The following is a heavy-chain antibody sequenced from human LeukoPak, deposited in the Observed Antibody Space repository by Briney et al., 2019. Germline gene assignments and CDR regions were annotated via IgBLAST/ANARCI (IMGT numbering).Heavy chain of an antibody. Sequence: GGSLRLSCAASGFTLSRHSMHWVRQAPGKGLEWVSSISTTGGYTYYADSVKGRFTISRDNSKNTVSLQVNSLRAEDTAVYYCAKGSHFANCGQGTLVTVSS. J-gene: IGHJ4*02. CDR1: GFTLSRHS. V-gene: IGHV3-21*04. CDR2: ISTTGGYT. CDR3: AKGSHFAN.